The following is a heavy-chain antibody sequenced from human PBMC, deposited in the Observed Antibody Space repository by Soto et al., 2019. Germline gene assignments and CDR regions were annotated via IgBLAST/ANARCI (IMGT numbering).Heavy chain of an antibody. CDR3: ASRARTERWLPQSVYYYYGMDI. V-gene: IGHV4-39*07. CDR1: GGSISSSSYF. CDR2: IYYSGST. D-gene: IGHD5-12*01. J-gene: IGHJ6*02. Sequence: PSETLSLTCTVSGGSISSSSYFWGWIRQPPGKGLEWIGYIYYSGSTYYNPSLKSRVTISVDTSKNQFSLKLSSVTAADTAVYYCASRARTERWLPQSVYYYYGMDIWGQGTTVTVSS.